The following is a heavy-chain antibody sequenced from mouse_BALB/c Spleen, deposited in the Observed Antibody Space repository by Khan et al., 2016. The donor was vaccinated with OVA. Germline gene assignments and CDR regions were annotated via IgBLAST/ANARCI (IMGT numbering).Heavy chain of an antibody. V-gene: IGHV9-2-1*01. Sequence: QIQLVQSGPELKKPGETVKISCKASGYTFTDYSMHWVKQAPGKGLKWMGWINTETGEPTYADDFKGRFAFSLETSASTAYLQINNLKNEDMATYFCAEGDYGGFDYWGQGTTLTVSS. CDR3: AEGDYGGFDY. CDR2: INTETGEP. J-gene: IGHJ2*01. D-gene: IGHD2-4*01. CDR1: GYTFTDYS.